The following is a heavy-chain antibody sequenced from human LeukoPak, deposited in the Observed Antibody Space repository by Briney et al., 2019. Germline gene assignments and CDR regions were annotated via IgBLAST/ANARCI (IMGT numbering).Heavy chain of an antibody. D-gene: IGHD2-15*01. CDR1: RFTFSSFG. CDR3: ARDLSGFDY. CDR2: IWFDGSKK. Sequence: GGSLRLSCAASRFTFSSFGMHWVRQAPGKGLEWVAVIWFDGSKKFYADSVKGRFTISRDNSKNTLYLQMNSLRAEDTAVYYCARDLSGFDYWGQGTLVTVSS. J-gene: IGHJ4*02. V-gene: IGHV3-33*01.